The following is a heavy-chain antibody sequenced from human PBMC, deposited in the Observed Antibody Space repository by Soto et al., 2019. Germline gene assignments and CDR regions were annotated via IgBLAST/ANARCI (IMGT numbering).Heavy chain of an antibody. CDR2: IYYSGSV. Sequence: SETLSLTCNVSGVSISSHYWTWIRQPPGKGLGWIAYIYYSGSVSYNPSLKSRLSISIDRSKMQFSLKLTSVTSSDTGVYYCASSPSLNWFDAWGQGTLVTVSS. CDR1: GVSISSHY. V-gene: IGHV4-59*11. CDR3: ASSPSLNWFDA. J-gene: IGHJ5*02.